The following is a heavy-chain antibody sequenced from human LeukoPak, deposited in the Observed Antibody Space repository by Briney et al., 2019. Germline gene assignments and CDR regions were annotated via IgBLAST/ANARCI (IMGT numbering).Heavy chain of an antibody. CDR2: INHSGST. J-gene: IGHJ6*02. V-gene: IGHV4-34*01. D-gene: IGHD3-10*01. Sequence: PSETLSLTCAVYGGSFSGYYWSWIRQPPGKGLEWIGEINHSGSTNYNPSLKTRVTISVDTSKNQFSLKLSSVTAADTAVYYCARGRQYYYGSGRNYGMDVWGQGTTVTVSS. CDR3: ARGRQYYYGSGRNYGMDV. CDR1: GGSFSGYY.